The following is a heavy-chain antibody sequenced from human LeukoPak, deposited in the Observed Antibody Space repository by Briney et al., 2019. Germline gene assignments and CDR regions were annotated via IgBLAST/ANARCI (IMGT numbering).Heavy chain of an antibody. J-gene: IGHJ4*02. Sequence: SQTLSVTCPVSGCSIRSGGYYWSGIRQHRGEGLEWIGNIYYSGSTYYNPSLKRRVTISVDTSKNQFSLTLSSVTAADTAVYYCARSLGSDYFDDWGQGTLVTVSS. CDR1: GCSIRSGGYY. V-gene: IGHV4-31*03. CDR3: ARSLGSDYFDD. D-gene: IGHD2-15*01. CDR2: IYYSGST.